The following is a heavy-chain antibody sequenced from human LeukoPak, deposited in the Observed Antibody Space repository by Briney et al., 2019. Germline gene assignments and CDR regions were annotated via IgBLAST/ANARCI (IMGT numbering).Heavy chain of an antibody. J-gene: IGHJ3*02. D-gene: IGHD6-19*01. Sequence: GRSLRLSCTASGFTFGDYAMSWFRQAPGKGLEWVGFIRSKAYGGTTEYAASVKGRFTISRDDSKSIAYLQMNSLKTEDTAVYYCTRGRRLAVRDAFDIWGQGTMVTVSS. CDR1: GFTFGDYA. CDR3: TRGRRLAVRDAFDI. CDR2: IRSKAYGGTT. V-gene: IGHV3-49*03.